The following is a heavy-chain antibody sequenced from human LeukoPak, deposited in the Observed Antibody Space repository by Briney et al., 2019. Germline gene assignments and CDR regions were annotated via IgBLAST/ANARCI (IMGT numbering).Heavy chain of an antibody. V-gene: IGHV1-18*01. J-gene: IGHJ4*02. D-gene: IGHD6-13*01. CDR2: RSIYNGNT. CDR3: AREHSGYSSSWYVGY. Sequence: ASVKVSCXASGYDFINYGISWVRQAPGQGLEWMGWRSIYNGNTDYKLQGRVTMTTDTSTSTAYMEVRSLRSDDTAVYYRAREHSGYSSSWYVGYWGQGTLVTVSS. CDR1: GYDFINYG.